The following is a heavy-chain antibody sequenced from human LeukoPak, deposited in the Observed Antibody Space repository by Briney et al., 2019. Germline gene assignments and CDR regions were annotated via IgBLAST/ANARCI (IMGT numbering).Heavy chain of an antibody. V-gene: IGHV3-7*01. D-gene: IGHD3-10*01. J-gene: IGHJ4*02. CDR2: INQDGSGK. CDR3: TRPARGGDFDS. Sequence: GGSLRLSCAASGFTFTNYWMTWVRQAPGKGLEWVANINQDGSGKYYVDSVKGRFTISRDNAKNSLSLQMNSLRVEDTAVYYCTRPARGGDFDSWGQGTLVTVSS. CDR1: GFTFTNYW.